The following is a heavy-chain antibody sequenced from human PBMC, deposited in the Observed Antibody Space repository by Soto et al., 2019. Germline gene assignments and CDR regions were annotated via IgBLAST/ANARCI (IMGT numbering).Heavy chain of an antibody. J-gene: IGHJ3*01. D-gene: IGHD6-6*01. Sequence: GGSLRLSCAASVFTFSSYAMHLVRQAPGEGLEWVAVISYDGSNKYYADSVKGRFTISRDNAKNSLHLQMNSLKAEDTALYFCARDRTEQLVGGFDLWGQGTIVTVSS. CDR1: VFTFSSYA. CDR3: ARDRTEQLVGGFDL. V-gene: IGHV3-30-3*01. CDR2: ISYDGSNK.